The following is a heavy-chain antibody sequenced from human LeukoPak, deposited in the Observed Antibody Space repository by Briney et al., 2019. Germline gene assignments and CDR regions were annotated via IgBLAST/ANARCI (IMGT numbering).Heavy chain of an antibody. Sequence: GSLRLSCTASGFTFGDYLMSWFRQAPGKGLEWIGFISGGTTEYAASVKGRFTISRDDSTSIAYLQMNSLTTEDTAVYYCSRGSGWSSVYWGQGTLVTVSS. J-gene: IGHJ4*02. D-gene: IGHD6-19*01. CDR3: SRGSGWSSVY. CDR1: GFTFGDYL. V-gene: IGHV3-49*03. CDR2: ISGGTT.